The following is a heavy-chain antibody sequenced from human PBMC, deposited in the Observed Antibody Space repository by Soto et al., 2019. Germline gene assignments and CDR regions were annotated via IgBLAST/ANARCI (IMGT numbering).Heavy chain of an antibody. J-gene: IGHJ4*02. D-gene: IGHD6-6*01. CDR1: GFTFSSYA. CDR2: ISGSGGST. CDR3: AILKYSSSPARPVFDY. V-gene: IGHV3-23*01. Sequence: GGSLRLSCTASGFTFSSYAMSWVRQAPGRGLEWVSTISGSGGSTYNADSVKGRFTISRDNSENTLHLQMNSLRAEDTAVYYCAILKYSSSPARPVFDYWGRGTLVTVSS.